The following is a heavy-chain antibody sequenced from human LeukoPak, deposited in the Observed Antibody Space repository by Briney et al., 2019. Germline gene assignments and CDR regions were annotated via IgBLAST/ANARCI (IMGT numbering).Heavy chain of an antibody. CDR2: IGTAGDT. Sequence: PGGSLRLSCAASGFTFSSYDMHWVRQATGKGLEWVSAIGTAGDTYYPGSVKGRFTISRENAKNSLYLQMNSLRAGDTAVYYCARGLSYYYIFDYWGQGTLVTVSS. J-gene: IGHJ4*02. CDR1: GFTFSSYD. D-gene: IGHD3-10*01. CDR3: ARGLSYYYIFDY. V-gene: IGHV3-13*01.